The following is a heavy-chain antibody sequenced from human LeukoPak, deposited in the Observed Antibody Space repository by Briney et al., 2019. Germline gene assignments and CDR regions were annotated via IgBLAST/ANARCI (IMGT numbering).Heavy chain of an antibody. J-gene: IGHJ4*02. CDR2: IYYSGST. D-gene: IGHD2-21*02. Sequence: SETLSLTCTVSGGSISSYYWSWIRQPPGKGLEGIGYIYYSGSTNYNPSLKSRVTISVDTSKNQFSLKLSSVTAADTAVYYCAREDYCGGDCYYFDYWGQGTLVTVSS. CDR1: GGSISSYY. V-gene: IGHV4-59*01. CDR3: AREDYCGGDCYYFDY.